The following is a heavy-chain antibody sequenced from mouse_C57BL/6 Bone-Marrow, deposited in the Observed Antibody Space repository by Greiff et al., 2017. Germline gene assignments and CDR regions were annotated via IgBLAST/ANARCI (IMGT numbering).Heavy chain of an antibody. D-gene: IGHD1-1*01. CDR1: GFTFSSYA. J-gene: IGHJ2*01. CDR2: ISDGGSYT. Sequence: EVQVVESGGGLVKPGGSLKLSCAASGFTFSSYAMSWVRQTPEKRLEWVATISDGGSYTYYPDNVKGRFTISRDNAKNNLYLQMSHLKSEDTAMYYCARDTYYGSSSFDYWGQGTTLTVSS. V-gene: IGHV5-4*01. CDR3: ARDTYYGSSSFDY.